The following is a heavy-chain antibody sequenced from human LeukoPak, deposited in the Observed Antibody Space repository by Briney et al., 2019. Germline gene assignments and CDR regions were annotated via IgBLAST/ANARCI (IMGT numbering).Heavy chain of an antibody. CDR2: ISSSSSYI. Sequence: PGGSLRLSCAASGFTLSSYSMNWVRQAPGKGLEWVSSISSSSSYIYYGDSVKGRCTISRDNAKNSLYLQMNSLRAEDTAVYYCARDLNWETYWGQGTLVTVAS. CDR3: ARDLNWETY. V-gene: IGHV3-21*01. J-gene: IGHJ4*02. D-gene: IGHD7-27*01. CDR1: GFTLSSYS.